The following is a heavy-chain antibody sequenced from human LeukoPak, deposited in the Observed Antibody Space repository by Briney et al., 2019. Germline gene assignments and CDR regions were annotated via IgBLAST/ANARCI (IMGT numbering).Heavy chain of an antibody. Sequence: GGSLRLSCAASGFIFSNYALSWVRQAPGKGLEWVSDISGSGGNTYYAKSVRGRFTISRDNSKNTLYLQMNSLRAGDTAIYYCVKRIQSALAAGYWGQGALVTVSS. J-gene: IGHJ4*02. CDR2: ISGSGGNT. V-gene: IGHV3-23*01. CDR3: VKRIQSALAAGY. D-gene: IGHD5-18*01. CDR1: GFIFSNYA.